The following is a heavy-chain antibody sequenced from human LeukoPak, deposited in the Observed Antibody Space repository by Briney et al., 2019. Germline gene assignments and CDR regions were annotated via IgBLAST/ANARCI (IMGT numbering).Heavy chain of an antibody. CDR1: GGSFSGYY. CDR2: INHSGST. CDR3: ARGLGVTYYDFWSGYYAIRWGGPFDY. D-gene: IGHD3-3*01. V-gene: IGHV4-34*01. Sequence: SETLSLTCAVYGGSFSGYYWSWIRQPPGKGLEWIGEINHSGSTNYNPSLKSRVTISVNTSKNQFSLKLSSVTAADTAVYYCARGLGVTYYDFWSGYYAIRWGGPFDYWGQGTLVTVSS. J-gene: IGHJ4*02.